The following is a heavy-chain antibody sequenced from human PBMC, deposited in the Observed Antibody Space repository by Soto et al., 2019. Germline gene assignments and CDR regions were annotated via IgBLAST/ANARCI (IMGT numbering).Heavy chain of an antibody. Sequence: EVQLVETGGGLIQPGGSLRLSCAASGFTVSSNYMSWVRQAPGKGLEWVSVIYSGGSTYYADSVKGRFTISRDNSKNTLYLQMNSLRAEDTAVYYCASAGYYDYVWGSYRYEDYWGQGTLVTVSS. CDR2: IYSGGST. CDR1: GFTVSSNY. V-gene: IGHV3-53*02. J-gene: IGHJ4*02. CDR3: ASAGYYDYVWGSYRYEDY. D-gene: IGHD3-16*02.